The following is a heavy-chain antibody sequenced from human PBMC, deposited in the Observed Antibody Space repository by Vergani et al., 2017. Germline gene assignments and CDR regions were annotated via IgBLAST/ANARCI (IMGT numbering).Heavy chain of an antibody. Sequence: EVELVQSGPEMRKPGESLKISCKGSEYSFGNYWIGWVRQMPGKGLEWMGIIYPADSDTRYSPSFQGQVTISADKSISTAFLQWDSLKASDTAFYYCERHTTYTDSWGQETLVTVSS. CDR3: ERHTTYTDS. CDR2: IYPADSDT. V-gene: IGHV5-51*01. D-gene: IGHD1-1*01. J-gene: IGHJ4*02. CDR1: EYSFGNYW.